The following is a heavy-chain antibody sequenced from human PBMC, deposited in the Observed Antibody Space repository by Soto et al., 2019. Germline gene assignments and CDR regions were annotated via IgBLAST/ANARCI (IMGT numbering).Heavy chain of an antibody. CDR1: GYTFTSYA. CDR3: ARGYYYDSSGYNYYYYYGMDV. D-gene: IGHD3-22*01. Sequence: GASVKVSCKASGYTFTSYAMHWVRQAPGQRLEWMGWINAGNGNTKYSQKFQGRVTITRDTSASTAYMELSGLRSEDTAVYYCARGYYYDSSGYNYYYYYGMDVWGQGTTVTVSS. CDR2: INAGNGNT. J-gene: IGHJ6*02. V-gene: IGHV1-3*01.